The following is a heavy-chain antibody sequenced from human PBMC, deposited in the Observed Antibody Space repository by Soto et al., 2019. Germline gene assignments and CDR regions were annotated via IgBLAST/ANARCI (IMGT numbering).Heavy chain of an antibody. Sequence: QVQLQQWGAGLLKPSETLSLTCAVYGGPFSGYYWSWIRQPPGKGLEWIGEINHSGSTNYNPSIKSRVTIAVDTSKNQFSLKLSSVTAAVTAVYYCARGSKYYYDSSGQIGYWGQGTLVTVSS. CDR2: INHSGST. D-gene: IGHD3-22*01. CDR3: ARGSKYYYDSSGQIGY. J-gene: IGHJ4*02. CDR1: GGPFSGYY. V-gene: IGHV4-34*01.